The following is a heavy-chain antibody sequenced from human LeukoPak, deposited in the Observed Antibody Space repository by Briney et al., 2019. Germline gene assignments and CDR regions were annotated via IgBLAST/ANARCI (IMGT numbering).Heavy chain of an antibody. V-gene: IGHV4-59*12. D-gene: IGHD3-10*01. CDR1: GGSISSYY. CDR3: ARDPLYGSGSHSPYFDY. Sequence: SETLSLTCTVSGGSISSYYWSWIRQPPGKGLEWIGYIYYSGSTYYNPSLKSRVTISVDTSKNQFSLKLSSVTAADTAVYYCARDPLYGSGSHSPYFDYWGQGTLVTVSS. J-gene: IGHJ4*02. CDR2: IYYSGST.